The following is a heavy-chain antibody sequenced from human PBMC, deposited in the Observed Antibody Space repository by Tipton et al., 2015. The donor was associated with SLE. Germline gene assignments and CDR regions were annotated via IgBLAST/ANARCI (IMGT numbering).Heavy chain of an antibody. CDR3: ARVGTYYYDSRARCYFDY. J-gene: IGHJ4*02. CDR1: GGSISSYY. V-gene: IGHV4-4*07. CDR2: VYISGST. D-gene: IGHD3-22*01. Sequence: TLSLTCTVSGGSISSYYWNWIRQAAGKGLEWIGRVYISGSTNYNPSLKSRVTISVDTSKNQFSLKLSSVTAADTAVYYCARVGTYYYDSRARCYFDYWGQGTLVTVSS.